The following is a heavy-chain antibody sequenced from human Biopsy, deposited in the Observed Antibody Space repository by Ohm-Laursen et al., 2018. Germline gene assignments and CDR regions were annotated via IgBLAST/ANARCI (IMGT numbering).Heavy chain of an antibody. CDR1: GYTFAGYY. Sequence: SVKVSCKASGYTFAGYYLHWVRQAPGHGLEWMGWINPNSGNANYAQSFQGRLTVTRDTSITTAYMELTSPTSDDTAIYYCARVPAYPSIDGYYGLDLWGQGTTVIVSS. V-gene: IGHV1-2*02. D-gene: IGHD2-15*01. CDR3: ARVPAYPSIDGYYGLDL. J-gene: IGHJ6*02. CDR2: INPNSGNA.